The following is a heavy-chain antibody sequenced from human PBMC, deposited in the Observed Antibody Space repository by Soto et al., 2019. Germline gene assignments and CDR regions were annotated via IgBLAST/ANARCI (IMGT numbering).Heavy chain of an antibody. J-gene: IGHJ3*02. V-gene: IGHV1-69*02. Sequence: QVQLVQSGAEVKKPGSSVKVSCKASGGTFSSYTISWVRQAPGQGLEWMGRIIPILGIANYAQKFQGRVTITADKSTSTAYMEQSSLRSEDTAVYYCALWFVESLGDDAFDIWGHGTMVTVSS. CDR2: IIPILGIA. CDR3: ALWFVESLGDDAFDI. D-gene: IGHD3-10*01. CDR1: GGTFSSYT.